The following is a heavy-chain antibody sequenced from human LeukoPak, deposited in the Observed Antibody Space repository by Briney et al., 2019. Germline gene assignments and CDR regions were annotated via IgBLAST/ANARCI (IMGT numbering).Heavy chain of an antibody. Sequence: PGGSLRLSCAASGFTFSTYSMSWVRQAPGQGLEWVSYISATGSTIYYADSVRGRFTISRDNAKNSLSLQMNSLRDEDTAVYYCARGETAVTSNLDYWGRGTLVTVSS. CDR1: GFTFSTYS. D-gene: IGHD4-17*01. CDR3: ARGETAVTSNLDY. CDR2: ISATGSTI. V-gene: IGHV3-48*02. J-gene: IGHJ4*02.